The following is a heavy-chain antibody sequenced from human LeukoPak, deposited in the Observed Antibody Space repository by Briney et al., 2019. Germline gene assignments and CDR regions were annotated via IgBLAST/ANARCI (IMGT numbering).Heavy chain of an antibody. CDR1: GFTLSSYG. Sequence: GGSLRLSCAASGFTLSSYGMHWVRQAPGKGLEWVAVIWYDGSNKYYADSVKGRFTISRDNSKNTLYLQMNSLRAEDTAVYYCARDVALTGTTRGGFDPWGQGTLVTVSS. D-gene: IGHD1-20*01. CDR3: ARDVALTGTTRGGFDP. CDR2: IWYDGSNK. J-gene: IGHJ5*02. V-gene: IGHV3-33*01.